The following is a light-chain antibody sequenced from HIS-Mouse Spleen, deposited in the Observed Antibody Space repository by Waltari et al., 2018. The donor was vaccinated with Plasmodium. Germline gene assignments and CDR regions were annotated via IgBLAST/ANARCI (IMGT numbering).Light chain of an antibody. CDR2: DAS. CDR1: QDLSNY. V-gene: IGKV1-33*01. Sequence: DIQMTQSPSSLSASVGDRVTITCQASQDLSNYLNWYQQKPGKAPKLLIYDASNVETGVPSRFSGSGSGTDFTFTISSLQPEDIATYYCQQYDNLPYTFGQGTKLEIK. J-gene: IGKJ2*01. CDR3: QQYDNLPYT.